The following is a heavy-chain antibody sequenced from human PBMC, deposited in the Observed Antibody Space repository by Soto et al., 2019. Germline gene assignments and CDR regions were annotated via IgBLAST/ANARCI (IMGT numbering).Heavy chain of an antibody. CDR3: ARVSLYYDTSGYGVGWFDR. D-gene: IGHD3-22*01. CDR2: VYHSGST. Sequence: SETLSLTCTVSGDSVSSGTYYWSWIRQPSGKGLEWIGNVYHSGSTKYNPSLKSPVTISVETSKNQLYLELNCVTAADTAVYYCARVSLYYDTSGYGVGWFDRWGQGALVTVSS. CDR1: GDSVSSGTYY. J-gene: IGHJ5*02. V-gene: IGHV4-61*01.